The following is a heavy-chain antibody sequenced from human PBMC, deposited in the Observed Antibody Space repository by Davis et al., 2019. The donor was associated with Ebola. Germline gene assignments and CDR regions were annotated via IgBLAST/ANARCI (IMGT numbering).Heavy chain of an antibody. CDR2: IHYSGSA. J-gene: IGHJ5*02. CDR1: GDSVSSSNSF. D-gene: IGHD3-10*01. V-gene: IGHV4-31*03. CDR3: ARDSGSGSYYQIDP. Sequence: MPSETLSLTCTVSGDSVSSSNSFWTWIRLRPGGGLEWIGDIHYSGSAHYNASLWSRLTMSIDKSRNQFSLNLSSVTAADTALYYCARDSGSGSYYQIDPWGQGTRVTVSS.